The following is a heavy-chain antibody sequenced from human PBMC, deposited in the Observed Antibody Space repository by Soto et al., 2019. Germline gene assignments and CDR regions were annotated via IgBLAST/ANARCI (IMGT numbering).Heavy chain of an antibody. CDR1: GGSISGSY. Sequence: SETLSLTCTVSGGSISGSYLSWIRQSPGKGLEWLGYVYYTGSTNYSPSLRSRVSISVDTSKNEFSLRLSSVTAADTAVYFCARSVAVPGAHIDYWGQGTQVTVYS. D-gene: IGHD6-19*01. J-gene: IGHJ4*02. CDR2: VYYTGST. CDR3: ARSVAVPGAHIDY. V-gene: IGHV4-59*01.